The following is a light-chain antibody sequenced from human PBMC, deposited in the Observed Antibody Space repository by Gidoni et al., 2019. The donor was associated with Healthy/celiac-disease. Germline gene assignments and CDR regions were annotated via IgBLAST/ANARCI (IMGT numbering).Light chain of an antibody. CDR1: QSISSW. J-gene: IGKJ4*01. Sequence: DIQMTQSPSTLSASVGDRVTITCRASQSISSWLSWYQQKPGKAPKLLIYDASSLESGVPSRFSGSGSGTEFTLTISSLQPDDFATYYCQQYNSYSLTFGGGTKVEIK. CDR2: DAS. CDR3: QQYNSYSLT. V-gene: IGKV1-5*01.